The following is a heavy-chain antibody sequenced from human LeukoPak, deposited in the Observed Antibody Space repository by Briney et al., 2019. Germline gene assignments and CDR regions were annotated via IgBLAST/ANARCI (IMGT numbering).Heavy chain of an antibody. CDR3: ARTSIAASDTFDN. V-gene: IGHV4-61*01. D-gene: IGHD6-13*01. CDR1: GDSVSSGSYF. J-gene: IGHJ4*02. CDR2: IFYTGAT. Sequence: SETLSLTCTVSGDSVSSGSYFWSWIRQPPGKGLQWIGYIFYTGATNYNPSLKSGVTISVDTSKNQFSLNLKSVTAADTALYYCARTSIAASDTFDNWGQGTLVTVSS.